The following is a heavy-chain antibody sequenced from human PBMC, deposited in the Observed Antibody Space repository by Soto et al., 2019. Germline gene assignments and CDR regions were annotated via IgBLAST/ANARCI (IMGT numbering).Heavy chain of an antibody. Sequence: PGGSLRLSCAASGFTFSSYAMHWVRQAPGKGLEWVAVISYDGSNKYYADSVKGRFTISRDNSKNTLYLQMNSLRAEDTAVYYCARDAQRRWELLNYFDYWGQGPLVTVSS. D-gene: IGHD1-26*01. CDR2: ISYDGSNK. CDR3: ARDAQRRWELLNYFDY. V-gene: IGHV3-30-3*01. CDR1: GFTFSSYA. J-gene: IGHJ4*02.